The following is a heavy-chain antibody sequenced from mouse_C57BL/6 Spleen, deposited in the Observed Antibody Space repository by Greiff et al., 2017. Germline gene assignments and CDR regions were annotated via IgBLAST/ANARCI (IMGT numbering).Heavy chain of an antibody. D-gene: IGHD2-5*01. Sequence: VKLMESGPGLVAPSQSLSITCPVSGFSLTSYAISWVRQPPGKGLEVLRVIRAGGGTNYNSALKARLSISKDKSKSQVFLKMNSLQTDDTASYYCARAYSNYNAMDYWGQGTSVTVSS. CDR3: ARAYSNYNAMDY. CDR1: GFSLTSYA. CDR2: IRAGGGT. J-gene: IGHJ4*01. V-gene: IGHV2-9-1*01.